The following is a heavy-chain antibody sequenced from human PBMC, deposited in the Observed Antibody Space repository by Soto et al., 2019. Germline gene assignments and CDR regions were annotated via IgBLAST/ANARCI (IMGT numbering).Heavy chain of an antibody. Sequence: ASVKVSCKASGGTFSSYAISWVRQAPGQGXEWMGGIIPIFGTANYAQKFQGRVTITADESTSTAYMELSSLRSEDTAVYYCAGSLVLRFLEWIRTGWSMDVWGQGTTVTVSS. CDR3: AGSLVLRFLEWIRTGWSMDV. CDR2: IIPIFGTA. J-gene: IGHJ6*02. D-gene: IGHD3-3*01. CDR1: GGTFSSYA. V-gene: IGHV1-69*13.